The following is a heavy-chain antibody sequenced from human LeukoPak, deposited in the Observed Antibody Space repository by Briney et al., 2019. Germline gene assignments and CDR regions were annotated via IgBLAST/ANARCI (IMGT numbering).Heavy chain of an antibody. CDR3: ARGSATVTTD. J-gene: IGHJ4*02. D-gene: IGHD4-17*01. CDR1: GGSISSYY. Sequence: SETLSLTCTVSGGSISSYYWSWIRQPPGKGLEWIGEINHSGSTNYNPSLKSRVTISVDTSKNQFSLKLSSVTAADTAVYYCARGSATVTTDWGQGTLVTVSS. CDR2: INHSGST. V-gene: IGHV4-34*01.